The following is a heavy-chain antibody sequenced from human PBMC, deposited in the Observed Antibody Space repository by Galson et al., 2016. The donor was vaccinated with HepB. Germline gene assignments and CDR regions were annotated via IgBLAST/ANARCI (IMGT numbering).Heavy chain of an antibody. CDR2: TYYRSKWYT. Sequence: CAISGDSVSSNSGAWNWIRQSPSRGLEWLGRTYYRSKWYTHYAVSVKSRITIKSDTSKNQFSLQLDSVTPEDTAVYYCARDQCYSGSQPIDYWGQGTLVTVSS. CDR3: ARDQCYSGSQPIDY. J-gene: IGHJ4*02. D-gene: IGHD6-19*01. V-gene: IGHV6-1*01. CDR1: GDSVSSNSGA.